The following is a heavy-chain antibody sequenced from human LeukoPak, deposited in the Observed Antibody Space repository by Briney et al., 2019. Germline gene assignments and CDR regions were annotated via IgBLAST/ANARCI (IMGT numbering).Heavy chain of an antibody. CDR2: ISYDGSNK. Sequence: PGRSLRLSCAASGFTFSSYGMHWVRQAPGKGLEWVAVISYDGSNKYYADSVKGRFTTSRDNSKNTLYLQMNSLRAEDTAVYYCAKDHRPVDFWSIDYFDYWGQGTLVTVSS. CDR1: GFTFSSYG. D-gene: IGHD3-3*01. V-gene: IGHV3-30*18. CDR3: AKDHRPVDFWSIDYFDY. J-gene: IGHJ4*02.